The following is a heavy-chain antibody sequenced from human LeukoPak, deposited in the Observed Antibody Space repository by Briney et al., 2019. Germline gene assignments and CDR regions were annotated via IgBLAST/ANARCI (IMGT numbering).Heavy chain of an antibody. D-gene: IGHD3-22*01. CDR3: AASLYYYDSSGYLTV. V-gene: IGHV1-18*01. CDR2: ISLYDVNT. J-gene: IGHJ4*02. Sequence: ASVKVSCKAPGYTFSSDGITWVRQAPGQGLEWMGWISLYDVNTNYAQKFQGRVTMTGGTSTSTVYMELSSLRSEDTAVYYCAASLYYYDSSGYLTVWGQGTLVTVSS. CDR1: GYTFSSDG.